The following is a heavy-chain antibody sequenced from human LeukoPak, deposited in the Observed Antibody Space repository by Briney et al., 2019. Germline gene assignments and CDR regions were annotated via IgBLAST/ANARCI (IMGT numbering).Heavy chain of an antibody. D-gene: IGHD1-1*01. CDR3: ARDMWVQLTRRDYMDV. J-gene: IGHJ6*03. CDR2: ISDSSTYI. V-gene: IGHV3-21*01. CDR1: GFSFSTYT. Sequence: SGGSLTLSCAASGFSFSTYTMDWVRQVRGKGLEWVSSISDSSTYIYYADSVKGRFPISRDNAKNSLYLQMNSLRADDTAVYYCARDMWVQLTRRDYMDVWGKGTTVTVSS.